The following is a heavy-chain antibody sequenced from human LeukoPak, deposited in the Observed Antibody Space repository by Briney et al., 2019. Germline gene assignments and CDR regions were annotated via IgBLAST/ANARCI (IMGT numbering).Heavy chain of an antibody. CDR2: ISYDGSTK. D-gene: IGHD3-3*01. J-gene: IGHJ4*02. CDR3: ASPKRDFWSGYYTGPFDY. V-gene: IGHV3-30*03. CDR1: GFTFSDYG. Sequence: PGGSLRLSCAASGFTFSDYGMHWVRQAPGKGLEWVAVISYDGSTKYYADSVKGRFTISRDNSKNTLYLQMNSLRAEDTAVYYCASPKRDFWSGYYTGPFDYWGQGTLVTVSS.